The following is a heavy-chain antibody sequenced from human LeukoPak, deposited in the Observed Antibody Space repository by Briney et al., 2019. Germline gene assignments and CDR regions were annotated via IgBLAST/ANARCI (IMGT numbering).Heavy chain of an antibody. CDR2: INHSGST. V-gene: IGHV4-34*01. D-gene: IGHD6-13*01. J-gene: IGHJ2*01. Sequence: SETLSLTCAVYGGSFSGYYWSWIRQPPGKGLEWIGEINHSGSTYYNPSLKSRVTISVDTSKNQFSLKLSSVTAADTAVYYCARHTNLIAAAGTTWYFDLWGRGTLVTVSS. CDR3: ARHTNLIAAAGTTWYFDL. CDR1: GGSFSGYY.